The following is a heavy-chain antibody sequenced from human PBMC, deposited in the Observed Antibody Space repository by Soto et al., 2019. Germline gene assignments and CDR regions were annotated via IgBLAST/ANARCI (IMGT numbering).Heavy chain of an antibody. D-gene: IGHD1-7*01. V-gene: IGHV3-23*01. CDR3: AKDPGTIAHYYPIEV. J-gene: IGHJ6*01. Sequence: EVQLLESGGGLVQPGGALRISCVASGLSFSKYALSWVRQAPGKGLEWVSSINSAGGSTYYADSAKGRFTISRDNSKNALYLQMNNLRVDDTAVYYCAKDPGTIAHYYPIEVWGQGTTVSVSS. CDR2: INSAGGST. CDR1: GLSFSKYA.